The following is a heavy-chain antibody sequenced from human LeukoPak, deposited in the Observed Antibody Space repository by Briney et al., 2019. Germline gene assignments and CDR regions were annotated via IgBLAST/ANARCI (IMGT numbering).Heavy chain of an antibody. Sequence: GGSLRLSCAASGFTFSSYWMSWVRQAPGKGLEWVANIKQDGSEKYYVDSVKGRFTISRDNAKNSLYLQMNSLRAEDTAVYYCARARTRYSGNYGGAFDIWGQGTMVTVSS. V-gene: IGHV3-7*01. D-gene: IGHD1-26*01. J-gene: IGHJ3*02. CDR1: GFTFSSYW. CDR3: ARARTRYSGNYGGAFDI. CDR2: IKQDGSEK.